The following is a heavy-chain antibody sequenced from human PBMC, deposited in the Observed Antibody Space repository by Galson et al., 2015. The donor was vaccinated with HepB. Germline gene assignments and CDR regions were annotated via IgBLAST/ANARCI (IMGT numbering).Heavy chain of an antibody. J-gene: IGHJ5*02. CDR3: ARFRGSGWAMGWFDP. V-gene: IGHV3-20*04. D-gene: IGHD6-19*01. CDR2: INWNGGST. CDR1: GFTFDDYG. Sequence: SLRLSCAASGFTFDDYGMSWVRQAPGKGLEWVSGINWNGGSTGYADSVKGRFTISRDNAKNSLYLQMNSLRAEDTALYYYARFRGSGWAMGWFDPWDQGTLVTVSS.